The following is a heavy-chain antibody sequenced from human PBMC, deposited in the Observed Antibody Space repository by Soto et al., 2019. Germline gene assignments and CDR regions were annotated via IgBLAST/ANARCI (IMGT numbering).Heavy chain of an antibody. V-gene: IGHV4-39*02. CDR1: CGSISHNSYY. Sequence: PSETLSLTCSVSCGSISHNSYYWGWIRQPPGTGLEWVGGIFYTGTTYYSPSLKDRVTISVDTSKNSFSLNLTSVTAADTAVYFWGNLVVIAPVSEPWGQGTLVTVSS. CDR2: IFYTGTT. CDR3: GNLVVIAPVSEP. J-gene: IGHJ5*02. D-gene: IGHD2-2*01.